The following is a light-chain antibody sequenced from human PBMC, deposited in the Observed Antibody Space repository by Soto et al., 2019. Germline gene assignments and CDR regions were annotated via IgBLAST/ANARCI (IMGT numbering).Light chain of an antibody. CDR1: QSIARN. CDR2: AAS. J-gene: IGKJ1*01. V-gene: IGKV1-39*01. Sequence: DIQMTQSPSSLSTSVGDRVTITCRASQSIARNVNWYQQKPGRAPKLLIYAASNLQSGVPSRFSGSGSGTDFTLTISSLQPEDFATYYCQQSYITPPWTFGQGTKVEIK. CDR3: QQSYITPPWT.